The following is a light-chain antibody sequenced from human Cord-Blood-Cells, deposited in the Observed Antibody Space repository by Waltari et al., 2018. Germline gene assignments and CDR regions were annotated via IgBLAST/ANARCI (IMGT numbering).Light chain of an antibody. CDR3: SSYTSSSTLV. CDR1: SSHVGGYNY. CDR2: AGI. J-gene: IGLJ2*01. V-gene: IGLV2-14*01. Sequence: QSARTQPASVSGSPGQSITIPCPGTSSHVGGYNYVSWYQQHPGKAPKLMIYAGINRPSGVSNRFSGSKSGNTASLTISGLQAEDEADYYCSSYTSSSTLVFGGGTKLTVL.